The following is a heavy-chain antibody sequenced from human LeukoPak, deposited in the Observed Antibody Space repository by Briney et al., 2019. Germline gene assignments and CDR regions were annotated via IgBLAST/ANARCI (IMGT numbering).Heavy chain of an antibody. CDR3: AKDSVAVAGTIDY. Sequence: GGSLRLSCAASGFTFDDYAMHWVRQAPGKGLDWVSGISWNSGSIGYADSVKGRFTISRDNAKNSLYLQMNSLRGEDTALYYCAKDSVAVAGTIDYWGQGTLVTVSS. D-gene: IGHD6-19*01. CDR1: GFTFDDYA. CDR2: ISWNSGSI. V-gene: IGHV3-9*01. J-gene: IGHJ4*02.